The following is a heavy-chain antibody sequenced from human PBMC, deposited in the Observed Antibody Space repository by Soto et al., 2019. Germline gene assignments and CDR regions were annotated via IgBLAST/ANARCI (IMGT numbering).Heavy chain of an antibody. V-gene: IGHV4-31*03. CDR1: GGSISSGGYY. Sequence: QVQLQESGPGLVKPSQTLSLTCTVSGGSISSGGYYWSWIRQHPGKGLEWIGYIYYSGSTYYNPSRKSRVTISVDTSKNQFPLKLSSVTAADTAVYYCARGGGYGDYLIFRRSYYFDYWGQGTLVTVSS. CDR2: IYYSGST. D-gene: IGHD4-17*01. CDR3: ARGGGYGDYLIFRRSYYFDY. J-gene: IGHJ4*02.